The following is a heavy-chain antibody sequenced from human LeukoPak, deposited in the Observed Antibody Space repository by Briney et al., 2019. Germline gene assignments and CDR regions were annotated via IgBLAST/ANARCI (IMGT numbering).Heavy chain of an antibody. D-gene: IGHD5-18*01. CDR2: INHSGST. CDR1: GGSFSGYY. V-gene: IGHV4-34*01. J-gene: IGHJ1*01. Sequence: SETLSLTCAVYGGSFSGYYWSWIRQPPGKGLEWIGEINHSGSTNYNPSLKSRVTISVDTSKNQFSLKLSSVTAADTAVYYCARGRDTAMVEHWGQGTLGTVSS. CDR3: ARGRDTAMVEH.